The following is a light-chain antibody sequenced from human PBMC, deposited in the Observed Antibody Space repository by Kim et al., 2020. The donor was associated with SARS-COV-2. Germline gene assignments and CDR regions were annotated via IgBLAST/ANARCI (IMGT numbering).Light chain of an antibody. CDR3: QVWDSSSDHRVV. CDR2: YDS. Sequence: PGKTTRSTCGGNSMGSKSVHWYQQQPGQDPVLVINYDSDRRSGVPERFSGSNSGNTATLTISRVEAGDEADYYCQVWDSSSDHRVVFGGGTQLTVL. J-gene: IGLJ2*01. V-gene: IGLV3-21*04. CDR1: SMGSKS.